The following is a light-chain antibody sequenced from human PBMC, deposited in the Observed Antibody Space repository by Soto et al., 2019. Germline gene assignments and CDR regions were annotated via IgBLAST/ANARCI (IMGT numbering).Light chain of an antibody. V-gene: IGKV3D-20*02. J-gene: IGKJ2*01. CDR2: DVS. CDR1: QSVSSSY. CDR3: PHRSSWPRMYT. Sequence: EIVLTQSPGTLSLSPGERATLSCRASQSVSSSYLAWYQQKPGQAPSLLMYDVSTRASAAPARISGRGSGTDFTLTISSLEPEDFAIYYCPHRSSWPRMYTFGQGTKVDIK.